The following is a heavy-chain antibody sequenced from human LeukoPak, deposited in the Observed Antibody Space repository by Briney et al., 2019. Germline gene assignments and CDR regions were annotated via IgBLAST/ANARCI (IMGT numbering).Heavy chain of an antibody. D-gene: IGHD3-10*01. CDR3: ARDLVRFGESPLSYYYNYMDV. CDR2: IYHSGRT. CDR1: GYSLRSGYY. Sequence: PSETLSHTCTVSGYSLRSGYYWGWIRPPSGKGLEWIGSIYHSGRTFYNPSLKSRVTISVDTSKNQFSLKLTSVTAADTAVYYCARDLVRFGESPLSYYYNYMDVWGKGTTVTISS. J-gene: IGHJ6*03. V-gene: IGHV4-38-2*02.